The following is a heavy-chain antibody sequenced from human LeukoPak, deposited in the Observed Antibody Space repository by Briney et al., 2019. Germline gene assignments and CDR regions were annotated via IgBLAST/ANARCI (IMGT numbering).Heavy chain of an antibody. Sequence: SETLSLTCTVSGGSISSSSYYWGWIRQPPGKGLEWIGSIYYSGSTYYNPSLKSRVTISVDTSKNQFSLKLSSVTAADTAVYYCARELRELLCFDYWGQGTLVTVSS. CDR3: ARELRELLCFDY. CDR2: IYYSGST. CDR1: GGSISSSSYY. J-gene: IGHJ4*02. D-gene: IGHD1-26*01. V-gene: IGHV4-39*07.